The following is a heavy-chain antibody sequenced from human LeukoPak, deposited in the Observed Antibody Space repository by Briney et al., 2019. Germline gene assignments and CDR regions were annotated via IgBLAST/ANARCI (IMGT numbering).Heavy chain of an antibody. J-gene: IGHJ4*02. CDR1: GFTVSSNY. CDR2: IYSGGST. V-gene: IGHV3-66*02. Sequence: PGGSLRLSCAASGFTVSSNYMSWVRQAPGKGLEWVSVIYSGGSTYYADSVKGRFTISRDNSKNTLYLQMNSLRAEDTAVYYCARVHIYDSLYYFDYWGQGTLVTVSS. CDR3: ARVHIYDSLYYFDY. D-gene: IGHD3-22*01.